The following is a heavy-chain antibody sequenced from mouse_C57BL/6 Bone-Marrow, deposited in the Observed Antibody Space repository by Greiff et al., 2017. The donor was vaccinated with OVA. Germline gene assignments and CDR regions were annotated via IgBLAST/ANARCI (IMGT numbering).Heavy chain of an antibody. CDR2: IYPGDGDT. V-gene: IGHV1-82*01. CDR3: ARGGRTYAMDY. CDR1: GYAFSSSW. D-gene: IGHD1-1*01. Sequence: VKLQESGPELVKPGASVKISCKASGYAFSSSWMNWVKQRPGKGLEWIGRIYPGDGDTNYNGKFKGKATLTADKSSSTAYMQLSSLTSEDSAVYFCARGGRTYAMDYWGQGTSVTVSS. J-gene: IGHJ4*01.